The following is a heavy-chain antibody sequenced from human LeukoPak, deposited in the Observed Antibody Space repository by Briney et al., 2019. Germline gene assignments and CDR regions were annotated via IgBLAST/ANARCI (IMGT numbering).Heavy chain of an antibody. D-gene: IGHD2-21*02. Sequence: ETLSLTCAVYGGSFSGYYWSWVRQAPGKGLEGVSAISGSGGSTYYADSVKGRFTISRDNSKNTLHLQMNGQRAEDTAVYYCAKRTSHCYSCPYNWFDPWGQGTLVTVSS. CDR2: ISGSGGST. CDR1: GGSFSGYY. V-gene: IGHV3-23*01. J-gene: IGHJ5*02. CDR3: AKRTSHCYSCPYNWFDP.